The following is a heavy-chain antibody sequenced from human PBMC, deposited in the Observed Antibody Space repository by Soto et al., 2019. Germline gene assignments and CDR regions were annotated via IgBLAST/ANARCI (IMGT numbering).Heavy chain of an antibody. CDR1: GITFSGFW. CDR3: ATVFEH. CDR2: VDSAGSGI. V-gene: IGHV3-74*01. Sequence: VPLVESGGGSVQPGGSLRLSCVASGITFSGFWMHWVRQFPGKGLVWVARVDSAGSGISYADSVKGRFTISRDNAKNTLSLQVDRLQVEDTAVYYCATVFEHWGQGIRVTVSS. J-gene: IGHJ4*02.